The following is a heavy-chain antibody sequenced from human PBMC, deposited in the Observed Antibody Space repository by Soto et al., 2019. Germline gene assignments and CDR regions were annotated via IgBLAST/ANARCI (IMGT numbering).Heavy chain of an antibody. CDR3: TRGAPTFWFGP. D-gene: IGHD3-3*02. V-gene: IGHV4-34*01. J-gene: IGHJ5*02. CDR2: INDSGST. CDR1: GGSFSGHS. Sequence: SETLSLTCGVSGGSFSGHSWSWIRLSPRQGLEWIAEINDSGSTKYNPSLKSRAMISLDMSKNQCSLKMTSVTAADTGVYYCTRGAPTFWFGPWGPGTQVTVSS.